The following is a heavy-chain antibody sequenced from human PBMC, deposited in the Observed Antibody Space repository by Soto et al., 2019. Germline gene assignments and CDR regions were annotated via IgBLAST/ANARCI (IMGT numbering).Heavy chain of an antibody. D-gene: IGHD3-10*01. J-gene: IGHJ3*02. V-gene: IGHV4-39*01. Sequence: PSETLSLTCTVSGGSISSSSYYWGWIRQPPGKGLEWIGSIYYSGSTYYNPSLKSRVTISVDTSKNQFSLKLSSVTAADTAVYYCARHFQYYYGSGSYSPGAFDIWGQGTMVTVSS. CDR3: ARHFQYYYGSGSYSPGAFDI. CDR2: IYYSGST. CDR1: GGSISSSSYY.